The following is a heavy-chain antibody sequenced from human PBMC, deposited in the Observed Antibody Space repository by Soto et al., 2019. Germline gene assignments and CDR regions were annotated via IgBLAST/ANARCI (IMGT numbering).Heavy chain of an antibody. J-gene: IGHJ4*02. CDR1: GFTFSSSW. V-gene: IGHV3-7*01. Sequence: VGSLRLSCAASGFTFSSSWMAWVRQAPGKGLEWVALINPDGSVASYVGSVRGRFIISRDNAQNSLYLQMNSVSAEDTAVYYCSRDPGFGAIDYWGQGTLVTVSS. D-gene: IGHD3-10*01. CDR2: INPDGSVA. CDR3: SRDPGFGAIDY.